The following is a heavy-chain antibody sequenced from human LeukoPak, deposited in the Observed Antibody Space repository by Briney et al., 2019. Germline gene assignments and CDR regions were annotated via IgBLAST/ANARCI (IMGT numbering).Heavy chain of an antibody. D-gene: IGHD6-13*01. J-gene: IGHJ5*02. CDR1: GGSISSGGYY. CDR3: ARSVQYSSSWYTPHNWFDP. Sequence: SQTLSLTCTVSGGSISSGGYYWSWIRQPPGKGLEWIGYIYHSGSTYYNPSLKSRVTISVDRSKNQFSLKLSSVTAADTAVYYCARSVQYSSSWYTPHNWFDPWGQGTLVTVSS. V-gene: IGHV4-30-2*01. CDR2: IYHSGST.